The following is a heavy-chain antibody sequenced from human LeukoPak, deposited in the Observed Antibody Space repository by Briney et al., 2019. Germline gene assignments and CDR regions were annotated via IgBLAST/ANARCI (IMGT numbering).Heavy chain of an antibody. V-gene: IGHV4-39*01. CDR1: GGSISGSSYY. D-gene: IGHD4-11*01. Sequence: SETLSLTCTVSGGSISGSSYYWGWIRQPPGKGLEWIGSIYYSGSTYYKPSLKSRVTMSVDTSKNQFSLKLSSVTAADTAVYYCARPQRYSNYALDYWGQGALVTVSS. J-gene: IGHJ4*02. CDR3: ARPQRYSNYALDY. CDR2: IYYSGST.